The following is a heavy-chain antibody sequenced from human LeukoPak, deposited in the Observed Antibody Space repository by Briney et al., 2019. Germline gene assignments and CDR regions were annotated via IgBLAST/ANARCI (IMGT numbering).Heavy chain of an antibody. J-gene: IGHJ5*02. Sequence: GGSLRLSCAASGFTFSSYAMHWVRQAPGKGLEWVAVISYDGSNKYYADSVKGRFIISRDNSKNTLYLQMNSLRAEDTAVYYCAVGWFDPWGQGTLVTVSS. V-gene: IGHV3-30*01. CDR1: GFTFSSYA. CDR2: ISYDGSNK. CDR3: AVGWFDP.